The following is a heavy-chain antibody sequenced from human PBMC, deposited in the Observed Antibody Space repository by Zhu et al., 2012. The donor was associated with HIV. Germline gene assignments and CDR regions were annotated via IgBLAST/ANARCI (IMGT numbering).Heavy chain of an antibody. CDR1: GGSFSGYY. J-gene: IGHJ4*02. CDR2: INHSGVT. D-gene: IGHD2-15*01. Sequence: QVRLQQWGAGLLKPSETLSLACAVYGGSFSGYYWSWIRQPPREGGVEWIGEINHSGVTNYNPSLKSRVTMSVDRSKNQFSLKLTSVTAADTAVYYCAREGEYCSGGSCWYYWGQGTLVTVSS. V-gene: IGHV4-34*01. CDR3: AREGEYCSGGSCWYY.